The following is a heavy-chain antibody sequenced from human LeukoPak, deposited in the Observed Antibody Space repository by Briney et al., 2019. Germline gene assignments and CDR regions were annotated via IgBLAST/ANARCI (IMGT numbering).Heavy chain of an antibody. J-gene: IGHJ3*02. D-gene: IGHD2-2*02. CDR1: GGSISSGGYY. V-gene: IGHV4-31*03. Sequence: SETLSLTCTVSGGSISSGGYYWSWIRQHPGKGLEWIGYIYYSGSTYYNPSLKSRVTISVDTSKNQFSLKLSSVTAADTAVFYCARVGPRYCSSTSCYNTGHAFDIWGQGTMVTVSS. CDR2: IYYSGST. CDR3: ARVGPRYCSSTSCYNTGHAFDI.